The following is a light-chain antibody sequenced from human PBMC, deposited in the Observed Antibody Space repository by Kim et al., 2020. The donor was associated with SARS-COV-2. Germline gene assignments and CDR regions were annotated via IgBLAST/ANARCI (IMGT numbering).Light chain of an antibody. CDR2: AAS. CDR1: QDIANY. Sequence: AAVGDHVTIHCRASQDIANYLAWHQQKPGKAPKSLMYAASTLENGVPSRFSGSGSGTDFTLTINSVQPEDFATYYCQQYDTFPIIFGQGTRLEIK. V-gene: IGKV1-16*01. CDR3: QQYDTFPII. J-gene: IGKJ5*01.